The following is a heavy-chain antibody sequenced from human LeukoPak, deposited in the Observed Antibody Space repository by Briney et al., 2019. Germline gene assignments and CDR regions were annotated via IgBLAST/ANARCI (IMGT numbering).Heavy chain of an antibody. J-gene: IGHJ4*02. CDR3: ARGPGERWLHRYYFDY. CDR2: IKQDGSEK. V-gene: IGHV3-7*05. Sequence: GGSLRLSCAASGFTFSSYWMSWVRQAPGKGLEWVANIKQDGSEKYYVDSVKGRFTISRDNAKNSLYLQMNSLRAEDTAVCYCARGPGERWLHRYYFDYWGQGTLVPASS. D-gene: IGHD5-24*01. CDR1: GFTFSSYW.